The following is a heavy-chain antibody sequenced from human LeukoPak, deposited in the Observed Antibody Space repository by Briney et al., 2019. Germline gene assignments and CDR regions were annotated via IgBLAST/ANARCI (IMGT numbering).Heavy chain of an antibody. V-gene: IGHV4-39*01. D-gene: IGHD6-25*01. CDR2: ISYSGST. CDR1: GGSISSSTFY. Sequence: SETLSLTCTVSGGSISSSTFYWGWIRQPPGEGLEWIGIISYSGSTYYNPSLKSRVTISVDTSKNQFSLKLSSVTAADTAVYYCARLDRGINAAHFDYWGQGTLVTVSS. J-gene: IGHJ4*02. CDR3: ARLDRGINAAHFDY.